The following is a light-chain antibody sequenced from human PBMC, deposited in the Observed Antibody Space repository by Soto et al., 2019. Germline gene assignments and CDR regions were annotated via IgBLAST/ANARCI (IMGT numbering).Light chain of an antibody. V-gene: IGLV4-60*02. Sequence: QSVLTQSSSASASLGSSVKLTCTLSSGHSSYIIAWHQQQPGEAPRYLMKLEGSGSYNKGSGVPDRFSGSSSGADRYLTISNLQFEDEADYYCETWDINTQAVFGGGTQLTVL. J-gene: IGLJ7*01. CDR2: LEGSGSY. CDR3: ETWDINTQAV. CDR1: SGHSSYI.